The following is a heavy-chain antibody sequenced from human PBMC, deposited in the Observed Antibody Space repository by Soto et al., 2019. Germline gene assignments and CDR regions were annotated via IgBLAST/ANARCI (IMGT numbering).Heavy chain of an antibody. J-gene: IGHJ4*02. CDR3: ARGQSNYYGYYFDY. V-gene: IGHV4-59*11. CDR1: GGSISSHY. D-gene: IGHD3-10*01. CDR2: IYNSGST. Sequence: SETLSLTCTVSGGSISSHYWSWIRQSPGKGLEWIGYIYNSGSTKYNPSLKSRVTISVDTSKNHFSLKVSPVTAADTAVYYCARGQSNYYGYYFDYWGQGTLVTAPQ.